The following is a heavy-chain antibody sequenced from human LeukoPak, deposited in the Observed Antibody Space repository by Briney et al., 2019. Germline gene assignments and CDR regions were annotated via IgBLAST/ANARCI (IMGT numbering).Heavy chain of an antibody. D-gene: IGHD3-22*01. J-gene: IGHJ3*02. CDR3: ARIIRGITMMGDAFDI. V-gene: IGHV4-59*08. Sequence: SETLSLTCTVSGGSISSYYWNWIRQPPGKGLEWIGYIYYSGRTNYNPSLQSRVTISVDTSKNQFSLKLSSVTAADTAVYYCARIIRGITMMGDAFDIWGQGTMVTVSS. CDR2: IYYSGRT. CDR1: GGSISSYY.